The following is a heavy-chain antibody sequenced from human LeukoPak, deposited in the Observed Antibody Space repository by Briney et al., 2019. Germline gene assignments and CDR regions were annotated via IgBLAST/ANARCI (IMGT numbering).Heavy chain of an antibody. CDR3: ARSEDGMIDAFDM. CDR1: GYTFTSYG. J-gene: IGHJ3*02. D-gene: IGHD3-16*01. Sequence: ASVKVSCKASGYTFTSYGISWVRQAPGQGLEWVGWMNPNRDNTVYAQKFQGRVTMTRNTSISTAYMELISLRSEDTAVYYCARSEDGMIDAFDMWGQGTMVIVSS. V-gene: IGHV1-8*02. CDR2: MNPNRDNT.